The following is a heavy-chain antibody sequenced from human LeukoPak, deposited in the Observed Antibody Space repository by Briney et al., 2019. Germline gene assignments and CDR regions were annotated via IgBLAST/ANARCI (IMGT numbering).Heavy chain of an antibody. D-gene: IGHD2-15*01. CDR1: GFTFSSYE. CDR3: AKDPYCSGGTCYGYYYHYYMDV. Sequence: GGSLRLSCAASGFTFSSYEMNWVRQAPGKGLEWVSYISSSGSTIYYADSVKGRFTISRDNAKNSLYLQMNSLRAEDTAVYYCAKDPYCSGGTCYGYYYHYYMDVWGKGTTVTISS. J-gene: IGHJ6*03. CDR2: ISSSGSTI. V-gene: IGHV3-48*03.